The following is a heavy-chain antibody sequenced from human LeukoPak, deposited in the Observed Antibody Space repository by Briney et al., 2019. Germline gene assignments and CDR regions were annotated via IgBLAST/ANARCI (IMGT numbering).Heavy chain of an antibody. D-gene: IGHD3-10*01. CDR2: INHSGST. CDR1: GGSFSGYY. CDR3: ARPSTYYGSGDFDY. Sequence: SETLSLTCAVYGGSFSGYYWSCIRQPPGKGLEWIGEINHSGSTNYNPSLKSRVTISVDTSKNQFSQKLSSVTAADTAVYYCARPSTYYGSGDFDYWGQGTLVTVSS. J-gene: IGHJ4*02. V-gene: IGHV4-34*01.